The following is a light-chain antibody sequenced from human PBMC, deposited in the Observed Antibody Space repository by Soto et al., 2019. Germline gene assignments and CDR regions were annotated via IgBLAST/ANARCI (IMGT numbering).Light chain of an antibody. V-gene: IGKV1-33*01. CDR1: QDISNY. CDR3: QQYDNLPLT. Sequence: IQMTQSPSSLSASVGDRVTITCQASQDISNYLNWYQQKPGKAPKLLIYDASNLETGVQSRFSGSGSGTDFTFTISSLQPEDIATYYCQQYDNLPLTFGGGNKVEI. J-gene: IGKJ4*01. CDR2: DAS.